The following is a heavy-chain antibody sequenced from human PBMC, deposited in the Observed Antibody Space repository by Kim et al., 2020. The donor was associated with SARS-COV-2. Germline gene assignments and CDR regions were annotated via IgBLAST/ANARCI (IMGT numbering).Heavy chain of an antibody. CDR1: GDSINSRYY. CDR2: IYYDGST. V-gene: IGHV4-39*02. CDR3: ARLFRTSWCFNF. J-gene: IGHJ4*01. Sequence: SETLSLTCTVSGDSINSRYYWAWIRQTPGRGLEWIGSIYYDGSTYYNPSLSSRITISVDTSKNDFSLKLSSVTAADTAVYYCARLFRTSWCFNFWGHGTLVTVSS. D-gene: IGHD2-2*01.